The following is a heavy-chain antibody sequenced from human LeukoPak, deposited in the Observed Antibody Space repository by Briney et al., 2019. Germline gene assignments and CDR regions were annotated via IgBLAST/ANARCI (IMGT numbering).Heavy chain of an antibody. D-gene: IGHD5-24*01. J-gene: IGHJ4*02. Sequence: GGSLRLSCAASRFTFSSSAMSWVRQAPGKGLEWVSTISGSGGSTYSTDSVKGRFTISRDNSKSTLYLQMNSLRVEGTAIYYCAKGGPQFFDYWGQGTLVTVSS. CDR3: AKGGPQFFDY. CDR1: RFTFSSSA. CDR2: ISGSGGST. V-gene: IGHV3-23*01.